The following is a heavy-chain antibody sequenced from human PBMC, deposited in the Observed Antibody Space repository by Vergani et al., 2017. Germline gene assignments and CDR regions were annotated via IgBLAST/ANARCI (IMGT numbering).Heavy chain of an antibody. J-gene: IGHJ5*02. V-gene: IGHV4-30-2*01. CDR3: ARDAGQYDYIWGSYRYTGGGVNWFDP. D-gene: IGHD3-16*02. CDR2: IYHSGST. Sequence: QVQLQESGSGLVKPSQTLSLTCAVSGGSISSGGYSWSWIRQPPGKGLEWIGYIYHSGSTNYNPSLKSRVTISVDTSKNQFSLKLSSVTAADTAVYYCARDAGQYDYIWGSYRYTGGGVNWFDPWGQGTLVTVSS. CDR1: GGSISSGGYS.